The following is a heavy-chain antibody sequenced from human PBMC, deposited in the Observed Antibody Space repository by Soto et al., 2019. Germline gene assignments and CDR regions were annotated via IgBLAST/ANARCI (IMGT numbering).Heavy chain of an antibody. Sequence: QVQLQESGPGLVKPSETLSLTCTVSGGSISSYYWSWIRQPPGKGLERIGYIYDSGSTNYNPSLMDRVTISVETSKNQFSLTLSSVTAADTAVYYCARAEGRGGLMHQLVWAFDYWRQGPLVTVSS. CDR3: ARAEGRGGLMHQLVWAFDY. D-gene: IGHD6-13*01. V-gene: IGHV4-59*01. CDR2: IYDSGST. J-gene: IGHJ4*02. CDR1: GGSISSYY.